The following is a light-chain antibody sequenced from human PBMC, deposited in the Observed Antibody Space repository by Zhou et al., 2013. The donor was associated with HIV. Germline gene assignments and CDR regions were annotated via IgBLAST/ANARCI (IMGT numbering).Light chain of an antibody. V-gene: IGKV3D-20*02. J-gene: IGKJ5*01. CDR1: LSLSSSY. CDR2: GAS. Sequence: EIVLTQSPGTLSLSPGERATLSCRASLSLSSSYLAWFQQKPGQAPRLLIYGASTRATGIPGRFSGSGSGTDFTLTISSLDPEDFAVYYCQQRISWPITFGQGTRLEIK. CDR3: QQRISWPIT.